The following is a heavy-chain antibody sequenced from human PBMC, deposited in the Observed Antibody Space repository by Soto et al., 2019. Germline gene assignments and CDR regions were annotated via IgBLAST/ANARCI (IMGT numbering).Heavy chain of an antibody. CDR1: GGTFSSYA. D-gene: IGHD6-13*01. J-gene: IGHJ6*02. V-gene: IGHV1-69*06. Sequence: GASVKVSCKVSGGTFSSYAISWVRQAPGQGLEWMGGIIPIFGTANYAQKFQGRVTITADKSTSTAYMELSSLRSEDTAVYYCASGGPAAAGRVEGPYYYGMDVWGQGTTVTVSS. CDR2: IIPIFGTA. CDR3: ASGGPAAAGRVEGPYYYGMDV.